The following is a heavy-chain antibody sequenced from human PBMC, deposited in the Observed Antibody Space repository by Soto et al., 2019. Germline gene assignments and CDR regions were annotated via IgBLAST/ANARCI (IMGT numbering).Heavy chain of an antibody. Sequence: QVQLVESGGGVVQPGRSLRLSCAASGFTFSSYAMHWVRQAPGKGLEWVAVISYDGSNKYYADSVKGRFTISRDNSKNTLYLQMNSLRAEDTAVYYCARDFWQWLVRGWFDPWGQGTLVTVSS. J-gene: IGHJ5*02. V-gene: IGHV3-30-3*01. CDR1: GFTFSSYA. CDR2: ISYDGSNK. D-gene: IGHD6-19*01. CDR3: ARDFWQWLVRGWFDP.